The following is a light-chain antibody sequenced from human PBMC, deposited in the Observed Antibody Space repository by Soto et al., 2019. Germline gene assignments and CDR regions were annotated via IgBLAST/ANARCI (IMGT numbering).Light chain of an antibody. J-gene: IGKJ4*01. CDR3: QQYDNLLALT. CDR2: DAS. V-gene: IGKV1-33*01. CDR1: QDISKY. Sequence: DIQMTQSPSSLSASVGDRVTIAWQASQDISKYLNWYQFRPGQAPTLLIYDASYLETGVPSRFRGRGFGTHFSLTITSLQPENVATYYCQQYDNLLALTFGGGTKVQIK.